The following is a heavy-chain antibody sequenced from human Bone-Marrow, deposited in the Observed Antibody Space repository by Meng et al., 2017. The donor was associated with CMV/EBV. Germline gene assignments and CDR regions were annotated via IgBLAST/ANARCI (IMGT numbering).Heavy chain of an antibody. J-gene: IGHJ3*02. CDR1: GGSISSSSYY. CDR2: IYYSGST. CDR3: ARGLVGDAFDI. V-gene: IGHV4-39*01. D-gene: IGHD1-26*01. Sequence: SETLSLTCTVSGGSISSSSYYWGWIRQPPGKGLEWIGSIYYSGSTYYNPSLKSRVTISVDTSKNQFSLKLSSVTAADTAVYYCARGLVGDAFDIWGQGTMVTVSS.